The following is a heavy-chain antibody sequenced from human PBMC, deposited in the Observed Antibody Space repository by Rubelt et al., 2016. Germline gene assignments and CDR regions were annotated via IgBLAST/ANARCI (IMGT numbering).Heavy chain of an antibody. V-gene: IGHV3-23*04. J-gene: IGHJ4*02. CDR1: GFTFSSYW. CDR3: ATQYVGVAFYFDD. CDR2: ISPSATGT. D-gene: IGHD2-2*01. Sequence: EVQLVESGGGLVQPGGSLRLSCAASGFTFSSYWMNWVRQAPGKGLEWVSGISPSATGTYYADSVKGRFTISRDNSKNTLFLQMNSLGAEDTAVYYCATQYVGVAFYFDDWGQGTPVTVSS.